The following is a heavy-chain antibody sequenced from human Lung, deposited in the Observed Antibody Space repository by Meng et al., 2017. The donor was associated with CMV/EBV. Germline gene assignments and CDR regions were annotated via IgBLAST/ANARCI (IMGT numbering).Heavy chain of an antibody. V-gene: IGHV3-74*01. CDR2: INSDGSST. CDR1: GFTFSSYW. CDR3: SRDKVRYYDFWSGYGGMDV. Sequence: GGSLRLXCAASGFTFSSYWMHWVRQAPGKGLVWVSRINSDGSSTSYADSVKGRFTICRDNAKNTLYLQMNSLRAEDTAVYYCSRDKVRYYDFWSGYGGMDVWGQGTTVTVSS. D-gene: IGHD3-3*01. J-gene: IGHJ6*02.